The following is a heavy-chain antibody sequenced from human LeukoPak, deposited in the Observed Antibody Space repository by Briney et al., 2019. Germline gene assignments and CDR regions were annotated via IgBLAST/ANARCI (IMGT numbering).Heavy chain of an antibody. Sequence: SETLSLTCTVSGYSISSGYYWGWIRQPPGKGLEWIGSIYYSGSTYYNPSLKSRVTISVDTSKNQFSLKLSSVTAADTAVYYCARLDLEYYYDSSFDYWGQGTLVTVSS. CDR2: IYYSGST. V-gene: IGHV4-38-2*02. J-gene: IGHJ4*02. CDR3: ARLDLEYYYDSSFDY. CDR1: GYSISSGYY. D-gene: IGHD3-22*01.